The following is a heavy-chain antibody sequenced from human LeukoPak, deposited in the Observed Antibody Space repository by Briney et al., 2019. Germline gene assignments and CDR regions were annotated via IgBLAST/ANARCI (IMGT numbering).Heavy chain of an antibody. V-gene: IGHV3-11*04. Sequence: GGSLRLSRAASGFTYRVYYMSWIRQAPGKGLEWVSYISSSGSTIYYAYSMTGLFAISRDNSKNMLYLQMNILRSEDTAVYYCARCIAIFGVPKVDPWGQGTLVTVSS. J-gene: IGHJ5*01. CDR2: ISSSGSTI. CDR3: ARCIAIFGVPKVDP. CDR1: GFTYRVYY. D-gene: IGHD3-3*01.